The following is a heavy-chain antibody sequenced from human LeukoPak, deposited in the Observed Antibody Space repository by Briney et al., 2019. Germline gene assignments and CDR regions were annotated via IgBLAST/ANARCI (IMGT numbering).Heavy chain of an antibody. CDR1: GGSISSYY. CDR3: ARAANPAGIAVAGRIYYYGMDV. D-gene: IGHD6-19*01. V-gene: IGHV4-59*01. CDR2: IYYSGST. J-gene: IGHJ6*02. Sequence: SETLSLTCTVSGGSISSYYWSWIRQPPGKGLEWIGYIYYSGSTNYNPSLKSRVTISVDTSKNQFSLKLSSVTAADTAVYYCARAANPAGIAVAGRIYYYGMDVWGQGTTVTVSS.